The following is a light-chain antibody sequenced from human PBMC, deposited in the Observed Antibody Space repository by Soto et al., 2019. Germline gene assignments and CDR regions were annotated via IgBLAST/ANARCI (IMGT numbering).Light chain of an antibody. CDR2: GAS. CDR3: QQYGSSPLVT. CDR1: QSVSSSY. V-gene: IGKV3-20*01. Sequence: EIVLTQSPGTLSLSPGERATLSCRASQSVSSSYLAWYQQKPGQAPRLLIYGASSRATGITDRFSSSGSGTDFTLTISRLEPEDFAVYYCQQYGSSPLVTFGPGTKVDIK. J-gene: IGKJ3*01.